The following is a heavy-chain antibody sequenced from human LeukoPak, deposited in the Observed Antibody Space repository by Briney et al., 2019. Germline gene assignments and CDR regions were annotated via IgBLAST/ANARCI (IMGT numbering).Heavy chain of an antibody. CDR3: ARDHHRRLYDSQARNTFDI. Sequence: GGSLRLSCAASGFTFSSYSMNWVRQAPGKGLEWVSYISSSSSTIYYADSVKGRFALSRDNAKNSLYLQMNSLRAEDTAVYYCARDHHRRLYDSQARNTFDIWGQGTMVTVSS. V-gene: IGHV3-48*01. D-gene: IGHD3-22*01. J-gene: IGHJ3*02. CDR2: ISSSSSTI. CDR1: GFTFSSYS.